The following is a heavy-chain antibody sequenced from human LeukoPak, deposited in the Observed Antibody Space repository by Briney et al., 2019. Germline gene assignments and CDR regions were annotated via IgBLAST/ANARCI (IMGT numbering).Heavy chain of an antibody. CDR2: IKQDGSEK. CDR3: ARGGLPGYCSSTSCYAGYYYYMDV. Sequence: GGSLRLSCAASGFTFSSYWMSWVRQAPGKGLEWVANIKQDGSEKYYVDSVKGRFTISRDNAKNSLYLQMNSLRAEDTVVYYCARGGLPGYCSSTSCYAGYYYYMDVWGKGTTATISS. V-gene: IGHV3-7*01. J-gene: IGHJ6*03. CDR1: GFTFSSYW. D-gene: IGHD2-2*03.